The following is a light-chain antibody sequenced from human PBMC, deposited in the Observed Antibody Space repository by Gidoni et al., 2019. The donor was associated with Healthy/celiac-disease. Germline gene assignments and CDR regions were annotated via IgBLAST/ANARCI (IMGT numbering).Light chain of an antibody. CDR2: GTS. CDR3: QSYDSSLSGSV. Sequence: QSVLTPPPSVSGPPGQRVTISCTGSSSNIGAGYDVHWYQQLPGTAPKLLIYGTSTRPSGVPDRFSGSKSGTSASLAISGLQAEDEADYYCQSYDSSLSGSVFGGGTKLTVL. V-gene: IGLV1-40*01. J-gene: IGLJ2*01. CDR1: SSNIGAGYD.